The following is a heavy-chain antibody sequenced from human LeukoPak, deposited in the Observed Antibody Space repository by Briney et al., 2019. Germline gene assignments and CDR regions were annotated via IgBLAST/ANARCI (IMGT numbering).Heavy chain of an antibody. Sequence: EGSLRLSCAASGFTFSSYSMNWVRQAPGKGLEWVSSISSSSSYIYYADSVKGRFNISRDNSKNTIYLQMNSPRGDDTAVYYCAKEWDTAMLLLFGYWGQGTLVTVSS. D-gene: IGHD5-18*01. CDR3: AKEWDTAMLLLFGY. CDR2: ISSSSSYI. J-gene: IGHJ4*02. V-gene: IGHV3-21*04. CDR1: GFTFSSYS.